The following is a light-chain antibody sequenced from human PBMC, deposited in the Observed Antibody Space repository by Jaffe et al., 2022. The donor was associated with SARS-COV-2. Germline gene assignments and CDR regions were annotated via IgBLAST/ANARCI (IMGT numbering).Light chain of an antibody. CDR1: QSISSY. CDR2: AAS. CDR3: QQSYSTPRT. V-gene: IGKV1-39*01. J-gene: IGKJ1*01. Sequence: DIQMAQSPSSLSASVGDRVTITCRASQSISSYLNWYQQKPGKAPNLLIYAASSLQSGVPSRFSGSGPGTDFTLTISSLQPEDFATYYCQQSYSTPRTFGQGTKVEIK.